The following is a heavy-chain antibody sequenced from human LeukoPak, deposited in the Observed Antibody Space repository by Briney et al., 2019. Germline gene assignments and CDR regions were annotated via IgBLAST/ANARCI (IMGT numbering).Heavy chain of an antibody. CDR3: ASGDYLDY. Sequence: GGSLRLSCAASGFTFSSYGMHWVRQAPGKGLEWVAVISYDGSNKYYAASVKGRFTISRDDSKNTLYLQMNSLRAEDTAVYYCASGDYLDYWGQGTLVTVSS. D-gene: IGHD4-17*01. J-gene: IGHJ4*02. CDR1: GFTFSSYG. CDR2: ISYDGSNK. V-gene: IGHV3-30*03.